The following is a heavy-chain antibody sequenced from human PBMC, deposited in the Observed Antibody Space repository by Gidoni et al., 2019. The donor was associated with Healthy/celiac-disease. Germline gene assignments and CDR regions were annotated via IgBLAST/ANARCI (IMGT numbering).Heavy chain of an antibody. D-gene: IGHD6-13*01. Sequence: EVQLLESGGGLVQPGGSLRLSCAASGFTFSSYAMSWVRQAPGKGLEWVSAISGSGGSTYYADSVKGRFTISRDNSKNTLYLQMNSLRAEDTAVYYCATSGRSWQYFDYWGQGTLVTVSS. J-gene: IGHJ4*02. CDR2: ISGSGGST. CDR3: ATSGRSWQYFDY. V-gene: IGHV3-23*01. CDR1: GFTFSSYA.